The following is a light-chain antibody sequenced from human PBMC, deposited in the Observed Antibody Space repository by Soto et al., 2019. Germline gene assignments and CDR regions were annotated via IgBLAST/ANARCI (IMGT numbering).Light chain of an antibody. J-gene: IGKJ5*01. CDR3: QQYNNWPPIT. CDR1: QSVSSN. Sequence: EIVLTHSPATLSVSPLQRHPLXFLASQSVSSNLAWYQQKPGQAPRLLIYAASTRATGIPARFSGSGSGTEFTLTISSLQSEDFAVYYCQQYNNWPPITFGQGTRLENK. V-gene: IGKV3-15*01. CDR2: AAS.